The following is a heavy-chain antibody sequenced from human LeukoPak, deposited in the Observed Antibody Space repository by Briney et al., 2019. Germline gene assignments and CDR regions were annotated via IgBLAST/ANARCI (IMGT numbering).Heavy chain of an antibody. CDR1: GGSISSYY. Sequence: SETLSLTCTVSGGSISSYYWSWIRQPPGKGLEWIGYIYYSGSTNYNPSLKSRVTTSVDTSKNEFSLKLSSVTAADTAVYYCARWSDCGGDCHILDYWGQGILVTVSS. CDR2: IYYSGST. V-gene: IGHV4-59*01. D-gene: IGHD2-21*02. J-gene: IGHJ4*02. CDR3: ARWSDCGGDCHILDY.